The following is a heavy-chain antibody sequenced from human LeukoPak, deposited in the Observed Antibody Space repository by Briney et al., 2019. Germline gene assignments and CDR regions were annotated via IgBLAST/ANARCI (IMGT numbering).Heavy chain of an antibody. V-gene: IGHV4-59*02. CDR1: GDSVSNLF. Sequence: PSETLSLTCTVSGDSVSNLFWSWIRQPPGKGLEWIGYIHYTGGTDCNPSLKSRVTISLDTSKNQFSLRLSSVTAADTAFYYCAREGPLGKYYDYWGQGTLVTVSS. CDR2: IHYTGGT. J-gene: IGHJ4*02. CDR3: AREGPLGKYYDY. D-gene: IGHD3-16*01.